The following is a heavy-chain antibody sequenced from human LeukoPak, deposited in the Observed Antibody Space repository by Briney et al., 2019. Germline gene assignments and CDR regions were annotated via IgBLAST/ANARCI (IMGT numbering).Heavy chain of an antibody. CDR2: ISYDGSNK. V-gene: IGHV3-30*03. D-gene: IGHD2-15*01. CDR3: ARVRCSGGSCYSDYYYYMDV. CDR1: GFTFSSYG. J-gene: IGHJ6*03. Sequence: GRSLRLSCAASGFTFSSYGMHWVRQAPGKGLEWVAVISYDGSNKYYADSVKGRFTISRDNSKNSLYLQMNSLRAEDTAVYYCARVRCSGGSCYSDYYYYMDVWGKGTTVTVSS.